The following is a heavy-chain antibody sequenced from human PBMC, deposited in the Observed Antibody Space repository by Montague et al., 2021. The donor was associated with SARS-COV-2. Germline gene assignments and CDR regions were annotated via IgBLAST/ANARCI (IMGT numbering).Heavy chain of an antibody. CDR2: MCYSGST. J-gene: IGHJ4*02. Sequence: SETLSLACTVSGGSISSYYWSWIRHPPGKGLEWIGYMCYSGSTNYNPSLKSRVTLSVGTSKNQFSLKPSSVTAADTAVYYCARDFDYWGQGTLVTVSS. CDR1: GGSISSYY. V-gene: IGHV4-59*13. CDR3: ARDFDY.